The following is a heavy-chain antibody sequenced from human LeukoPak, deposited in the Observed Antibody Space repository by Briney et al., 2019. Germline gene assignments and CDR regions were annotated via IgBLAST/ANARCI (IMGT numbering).Heavy chain of an antibody. D-gene: IGHD6-19*01. CDR1: GYTFTSYG. CDR3: ARDLSSGWVSGAFDI. V-gene: IGHV1-18*04. J-gene: IGHJ3*02. Sequence: ASVKVSCKASGYTFTSYGISWVRQAPGQGLEWMGWISAYNGNTNYAQKLQCKVTMTTDTSTSTAYMELRSLRSDDTAVYYCARDLSSGWVSGAFDIWGQGTMVTVSS. CDR2: ISAYNGNT.